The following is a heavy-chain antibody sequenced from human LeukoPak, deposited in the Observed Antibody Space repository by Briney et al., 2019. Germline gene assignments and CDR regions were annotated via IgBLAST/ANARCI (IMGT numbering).Heavy chain of an antibody. CDR1: GFTFSSYA. J-gene: IGHJ4*02. CDR3: LYGSGSSFDY. CDR2: ISSNGGST. Sequence: GGSLRLSCSASGFTFSSYAMHWVRQAPGKGLEYVSAISSNGGSTYYADSVKGRFTISRDNSKNTLYLQMSSLRAEDTPVYYCLYGSGSSFDYWGQGTLVTVSS. V-gene: IGHV3-64D*06. D-gene: IGHD3-10*01.